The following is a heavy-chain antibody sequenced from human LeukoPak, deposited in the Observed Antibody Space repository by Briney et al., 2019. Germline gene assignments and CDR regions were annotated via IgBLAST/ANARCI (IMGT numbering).Heavy chain of an antibody. Sequence: SETLSLTCTVSGGSISSYYWSWIRQPPGKGLEWIGYIYYSGSTNYNPSLKSRVTISVDTSKNQFSLKLSSVTAADTAVYYCARALEYYYGSGKFWFDPWGQGTLVTVSS. J-gene: IGHJ5*02. CDR1: GGSISSYY. D-gene: IGHD3-10*01. CDR3: ARALEYYYGSGKFWFDP. V-gene: IGHV4-59*01. CDR2: IYYSGST.